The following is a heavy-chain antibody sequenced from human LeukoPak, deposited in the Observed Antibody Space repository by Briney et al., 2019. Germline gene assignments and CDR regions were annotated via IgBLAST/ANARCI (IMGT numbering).Heavy chain of an antibody. V-gene: IGHV3-23*01. CDR1: GFTFSSYG. CDR2: ISGSGGST. CDR3: AKALLLWFGELFSPFDY. Sequence: GGSLRLSCAASGFTFSSYGMSWVRQPPGKGLEWVSAISGSGGSTYYADSVKGRFTISRDNSKNTLYLQMNSLRAEDTAVYYCAKALLLWFGELFSPFDYWGQGTLVTVSS. J-gene: IGHJ4*02. D-gene: IGHD3-10*01.